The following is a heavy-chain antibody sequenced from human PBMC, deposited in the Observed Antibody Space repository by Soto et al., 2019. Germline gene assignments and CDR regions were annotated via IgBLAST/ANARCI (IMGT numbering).Heavy chain of an antibody. V-gene: IGHV1-8*01. CDR2: MNPNSGNT. Sequence: ASVKVSCKASGYTFTSYDINWVRQATGQGHEWIGWMNPNSGNTGYAQKFQGRVTMTRNTSISTAYMELSSLRSEDTAVYYCAREGTIRGDDYWGQGTLVTVSS. CDR1: GYTFTSYD. CDR3: AREGTIRGDDY. J-gene: IGHJ4*02. D-gene: IGHD2-2*02.